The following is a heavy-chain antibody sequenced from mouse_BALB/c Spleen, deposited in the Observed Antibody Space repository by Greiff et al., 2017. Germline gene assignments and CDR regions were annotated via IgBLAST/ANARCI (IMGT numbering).Heavy chain of an antibody. CDR2: IYWDDDK. Sequence: QVTLKVSGPGILQPSQTLSLTCSFSGFSLSTSGMGVSWIRQPSGKGLEWLAHIYWDDDKRYNPSLKSRLTISKDTSRNQVFLKITSVDTADTATYYCARSWEDYFDYWGQGTTLTVSS. J-gene: IGHJ2*01. CDR1: GFSLSTSGMG. CDR3: ARSWEDYFDY. V-gene: IGHV8-12*01. D-gene: IGHD4-1*01.